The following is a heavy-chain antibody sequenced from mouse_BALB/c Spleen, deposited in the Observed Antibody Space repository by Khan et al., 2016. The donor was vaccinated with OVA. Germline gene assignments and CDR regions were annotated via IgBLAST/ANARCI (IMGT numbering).Heavy chain of an antibody. CDR3: TRGGGVAY. Sequence: QVQLKQSGAELVRPGVSVKISCKGSGYTFTDYAMHWVKQSHAKTLEWIGVISTYSGDADYNQKFQGKASMTVDKSSSTAYMELARLTSEDSAIYTCTRGGGVAYWGQGTLVTVSA. J-gene: IGHJ3*01. V-gene: IGHV1S137*01. CDR2: ISTYSGDA. CDR1: GYTFTDYA. D-gene: IGHD1-1*02.